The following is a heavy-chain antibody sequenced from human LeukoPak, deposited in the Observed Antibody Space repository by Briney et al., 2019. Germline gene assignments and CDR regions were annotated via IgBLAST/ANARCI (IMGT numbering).Heavy chain of an antibody. Sequence: GGSLRLSCAASGFTFSSYSMNWVRQAPGKGVEWVSSISSSSSYIYYADSVKGRFTISRDNAKNSLYLQMNSLRAEDTAVYYCARDLNYYDSSGYYSGAFDIWGQGTMVTVSS. CDR3: ARDLNYYDSSGYYSGAFDI. D-gene: IGHD3-22*01. J-gene: IGHJ3*02. V-gene: IGHV3-21*01. CDR1: GFTFSSYS. CDR2: ISSSSSYI.